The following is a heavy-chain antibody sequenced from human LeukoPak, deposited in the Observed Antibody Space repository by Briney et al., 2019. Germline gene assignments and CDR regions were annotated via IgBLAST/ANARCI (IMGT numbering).Heavy chain of an antibody. J-gene: IGHJ4*02. CDR3: ARDSDGDYTPLNFDY. Sequence: GGSLRLSCAASGFTFSGYYMTWIRHAPGKGLEWLSHISSSSSTIDYADSVKGRFTISRDNAKNSLFLQMNNLRAEDTAVYYCARDSDGDYTPLNFDYWGQGTLVTVSS. CDR1: GFTFSGYY. D-gene: IGHD4-17*01. V-gene: IGHV3-11*01. CDR2: ISSSSSTI.